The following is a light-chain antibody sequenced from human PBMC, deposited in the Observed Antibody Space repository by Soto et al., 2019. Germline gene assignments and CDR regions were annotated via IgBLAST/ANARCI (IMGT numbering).Light chain of an antibody. V-gene: IGKV3-11*01. J-gene: IGKJ1*01. Sequence: EIVLTQSPATLSLSPGERATLSCRASQSVNSFLAWYQQKPGQAPRLLISDASNRATGIPARFSGSGSGTDFTLTISSLEPEDFAVYYCQQRGNWPQTFGQGTKVDIK. CDR2: DAS. CDR3: QQRGNWPQT. CDR1: QSVNSF.